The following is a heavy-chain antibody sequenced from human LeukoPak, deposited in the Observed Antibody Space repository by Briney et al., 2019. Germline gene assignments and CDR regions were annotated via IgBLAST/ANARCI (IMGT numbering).Heavy chain of an antibody. CDR3: ARSAVLRYFDWLPTGHWFDP. D-gene: IGHD3-9*01. Sequence: GASVKVSCKASGYTSTSYGISWVRQAPGQGLEWMGWISAYNGNTNYAQKLQGRVTMTTDTSTSTAYMELRSLRSDDTAVYYCARSAVLRYFDWLPTGHWFDPWGQGTLVTVSS. V-gene: IGHV1-18*01. J-gene: IGHJ5*02. CDR1: GYTSTSYG. CDR2: ISAYNGNT.